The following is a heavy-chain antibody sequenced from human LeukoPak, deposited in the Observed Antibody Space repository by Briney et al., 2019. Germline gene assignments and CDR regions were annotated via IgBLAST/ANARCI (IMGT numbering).Heavy chain of an antibody. CDR2: IDWADDK. CDR1: GFSLTTSGMC. D-gene: IGHD4-17*01. CDR3: ARTRDDGDIDY. V-gene: IGHV2-70*20. J-gene: IGHJ4*02. Sequence: SGPTLVNPTQTLTLTCTFSGFSLTTSGMCMTWVRQPPGKALEWLALIDWADDKFYSAPLRTRLTISMDTSRNQVLLTMTNMDPADAGTYYCARTRDDGDIDYWGQGTLVTVSS.